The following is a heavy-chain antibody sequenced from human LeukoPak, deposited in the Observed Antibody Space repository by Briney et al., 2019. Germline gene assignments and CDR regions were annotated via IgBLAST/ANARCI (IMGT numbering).Heavy chain of an antibody. CDR2: IKQDGSEK. V-gene: IGHV3-7*01. CDR3: ARVVTPYYYYMDV. J-gene: IGHJ6*03. D-gene: IGHD2-21*02. Sequence: GGSLRLSCAASGFTFSSYWMSWVRQAPGKGLEWVANIKQDGSEKYYVDSVEGRFTISRDNAKNSLYLQMNSLRAEDTAVYYCARVVTPYYYYMDVWGKGTTVTISS. CDR1: GFTFSSYW.